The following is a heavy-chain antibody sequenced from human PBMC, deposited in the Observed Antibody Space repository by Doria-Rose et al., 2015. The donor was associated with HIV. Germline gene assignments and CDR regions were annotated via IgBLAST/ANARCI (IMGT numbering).Heavy chain of an antibody. J-gene: IGHJ6*02. D-gene: IGHD1-1*01. CDR2: INHSGST. CDR1: GGSFSGYY. Sequence: QVQLQESGAGLVKPSETLSLTCAVFGGSFSGYYWSWTRQHPGKGLEWIGEINHSGSTNYKTSLKSRVIISLDTSKNLFSLKLSSVTAADTAVYYCARGLLRGGWNDVDYYYGMDVWGQGTTVTVSS. V-gene: IGHV4-34*01. CDR3: ARGLLRGGWNDVDYYYGMDV.